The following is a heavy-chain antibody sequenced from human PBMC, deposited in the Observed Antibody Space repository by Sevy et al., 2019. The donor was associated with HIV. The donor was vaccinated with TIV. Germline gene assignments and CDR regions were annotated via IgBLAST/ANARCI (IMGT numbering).Heavy chain of an antibody. CDR2: IRYSGST. CDR3: AGPILTYRSGWSYYDH. Sequence: SETLSLTCTVSGASISSSGYYWGWIRQPPGKGLEWIASIRYSGSTYYNPSLRSRVTISADASKNEFSLKLNSVTAADTAVYYCAGPILTYRSGWSYYDHWGQGTVVTVSS. D-gene: IGHD6-19*01. J-gene: IGHJ4*02. V-gene: IGHV4-39*01. CDR1: GASISSSGYY.